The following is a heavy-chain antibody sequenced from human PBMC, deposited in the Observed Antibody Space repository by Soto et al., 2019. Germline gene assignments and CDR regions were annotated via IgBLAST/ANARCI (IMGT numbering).Heavy chain of an antibody. CDR3: ARAKPKVYYYDSSGYYLDY. V-gene: IGHV3-13*01. CDR2: IGTAGDT. J-gene: IGHJ4*02. CDR1: GFTFSSYD. D-gene: IGHD3-22*01. Sequence: PGGSLRLSCAASGFTFSSYDMHGVRQATGKGLEWVSAIGTAGDTYYPGSVKGRFTISRENAKNSLYLQMNSLRAGDTAVYYCARAKPKVYYYDSSGYYLDYWGQGTLVTAPQ.